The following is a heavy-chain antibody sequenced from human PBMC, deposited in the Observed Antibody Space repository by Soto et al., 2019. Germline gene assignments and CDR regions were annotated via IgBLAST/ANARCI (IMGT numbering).Heavy chain of an antibody. CDR1: GGTFSSYT. CDR3: VFGSSRPEFDY. CDR2: IIPILGIA. Sequence: ASVKVSCKASGGTFSSYTSSWVRQAPGQGLEWMGRIIPILGIANYAQKFQGRVTITADKSTSTAYMELSSLRSEDTAVYYCVFGSSRPEFDYWGQGTLVTVSS. J-gene: IGHJ4*02. D-gene: IGHD6-6*01. V-gene: IGHV1-69*02.